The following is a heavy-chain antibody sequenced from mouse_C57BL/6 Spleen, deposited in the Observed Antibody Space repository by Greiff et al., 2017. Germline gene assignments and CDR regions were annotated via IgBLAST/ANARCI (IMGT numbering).Heavy chain of an antibody. D-gene: IGHD3-2*02. CDR3: ARTAQATWGFAY. V-gene: IGHV1-69*01. Sequence: VKLQQPGAELVMPGASVKLSCKASGYTFTSYWMHWVKQRPGQGLEWIGEIDPSDSYTNYNQKFKGKSTLTVDKSSSTAYMQLSSLTSEDSAVYYCARTAQATWGFAYWGQGTLVTVSA. CDR2: IDPSDSYT. CDR1: GYTFTSYW. J-gene: IGHJ3*01.